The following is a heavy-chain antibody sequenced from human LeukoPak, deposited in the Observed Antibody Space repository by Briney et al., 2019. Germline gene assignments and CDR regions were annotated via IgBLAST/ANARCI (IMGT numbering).Heavy chain of an antibody. D-gene: IGHD3-16*01. V-gene: IGHV3-30-3*01. Sequence: GSLRLSCAASGFTFSDYDMHWVRQAPGKGLEWVAVISYDGSNKYYADSVKGRFTISRDNSKNTLYLQMNSLRAEDTAVYYCAREGEGDYFDYWGQGTLVTVSS. J-gene: IGHJ4*02. CDR1: GFTFSDYD. CDR2: ISYDGSNK. CDR3: AREGEGDYFDY.